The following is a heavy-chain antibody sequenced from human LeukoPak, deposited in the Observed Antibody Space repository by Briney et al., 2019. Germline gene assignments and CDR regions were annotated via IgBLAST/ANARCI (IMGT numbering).Heavy chain of an antibody. CDR1: GGSISSYY. CDR3: ARDDGSGSYYFDY. V-gene: IGHV4-4*07. D-gene: IGHD3-10*01. CDR2: IYTSGST. J-gene: IGHJ4*02. Sequence: SETLSLTCTVSGGSISSYYRSWIRQPAGEGLEWIGRIYTSGSTNYNPSLKSRVTMSVDTFKNQFSLKLSSVTAADTAVYYCARDDGSGSYYFDYWGQGTLVTVSS.